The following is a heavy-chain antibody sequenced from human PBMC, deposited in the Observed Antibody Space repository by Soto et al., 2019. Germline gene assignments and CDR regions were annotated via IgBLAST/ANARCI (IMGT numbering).Heavy chain of an antibody. V-gene: IGHV4-34*01. CDR1: GGSFRGYY. J-gene: IGHJ4*02. CDR3: AGDLHDGDYGAAHY. Sequence: QVQLQQWGAGLLKPSETLSLTCAVYGGSFRGYYWRWIRQPPGKGLEWVGEINHGGRTNDNPSLKSRLTMSVDPSRNQFSLMLRSVTAADTAVYYCAGDLHDGDYGAAHYWGQGTLVTVSS. D-gene: IGHD4-17*01. CDR2: INHGGRT.